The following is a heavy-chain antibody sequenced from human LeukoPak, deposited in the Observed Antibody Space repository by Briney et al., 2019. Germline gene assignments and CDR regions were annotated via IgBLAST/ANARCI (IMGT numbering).Heavy chain of an antibody. V-gene: IGHV3-30*01. CDR2: ISYDGSNK. CDR3: ARSIVVVPAAMNY. Sequence: GRSLRLSCAASGFTFSSYAMHWVRQAPGKGLEWVAVISYDGSNKYYADSVKGRFTISRDNSKNTLYLQMNSLRAEDTAVYHCARSIVVVPAAMNYWGQGTLVTVSS. D-gene: IGHD2-2*01. CDR1: GFTFSSYA. J-gene: IGHJ4*02.